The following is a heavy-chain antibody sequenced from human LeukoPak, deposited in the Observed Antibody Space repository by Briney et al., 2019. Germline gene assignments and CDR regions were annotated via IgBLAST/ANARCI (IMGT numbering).Heavy chain of an antibody. Sequence: SETVSLTCTVSGGSISSYYWSWIRQPPGKGLEWIGYIYYSGSTNYNPSLKSRVTISVDTSKNQFSLKLSSVTAADTAVYYCARSIAAAGTGEYFQHWGQGTLVTVSS. J-gene: IGHJ1*01. D-gene: IGHD6-13*01. CDR3: ARSIAAAGTGEYFQH. V-gene: IGHV4-59*08. CDR2: IYYSGST. CDR1: GGSISSYY.